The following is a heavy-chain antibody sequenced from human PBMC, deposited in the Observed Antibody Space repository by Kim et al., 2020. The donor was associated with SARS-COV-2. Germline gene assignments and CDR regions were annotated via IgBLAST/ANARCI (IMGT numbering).Heavy chain of an antibody. CDR3: AEVSSWYVVPTRDAFDI. CDR2: ISYDGSNK. J-gene: IGHJ3*02. D-gene: IGHD6-13*01. V-gene: IGHV3-30*03. CDR1: GFTFSSYG. Sequence: GGSLRLSCAASGFTFSSYGMHWVRQAPGKGLEWVAVISYDGSNKYYADSVKGRFTISRDNSKNTLYPQMNSLRDQDTAVYYCAEVSSWYVVPTRDAFDIWGGGRMVTVSS.